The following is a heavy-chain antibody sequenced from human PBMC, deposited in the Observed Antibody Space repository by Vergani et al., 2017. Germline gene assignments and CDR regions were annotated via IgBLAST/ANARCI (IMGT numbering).Heavy chain of an antibody. Sequence: QVPLVQSGAEVKTPGASVTVSCKASGYTFTSYGISCVRQAPGQGLEWLGWISAYNGNTNYAQRLQGRVTMTTDTSTSTAYMELRSLRSDDTAVYYCARDWYSSGWTDWFDPWGQGTLVTVSS. CDR3: ARDWYSSGWTDWFDP. CDR2: ISAYNGNT. V-gene: IGHV1-18*01. D-gene: IGHD6-19*01. CDR1: GYTFTSYG. J-gene: IGHJ5*02.